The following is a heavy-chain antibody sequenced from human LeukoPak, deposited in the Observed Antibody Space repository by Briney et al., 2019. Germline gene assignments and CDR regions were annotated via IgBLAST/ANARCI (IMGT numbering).Heavy chain of an antibody. CDR2: ISSSGSTI. CDR3: ARDTSCSSTSCPPPPYYYYGMDV. V-gene: IGHV3-48*03. CDR1: GFTFSSYE. J-gene: IGHJ6*04. Sequence: GRSLRLSCAASGFTFSSYEMNWVRQAPGKGVEWVSYISSSGSTIYYADSVKGRFTISRDNAKNSLYLQMNSLRAEDTAVYYCARDTSCSSTSCPPPPYYYYGMDVWGKGTTVTVSS. D-gene: IGHD2-2*01.